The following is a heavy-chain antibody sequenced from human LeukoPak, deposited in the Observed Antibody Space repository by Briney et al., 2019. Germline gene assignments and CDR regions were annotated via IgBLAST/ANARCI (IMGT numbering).Heavy chain of an antibody. CDR2: IYHSGST. CDR1: GGSISSGGYY. CDR3: ARDVSGAPTYSSSSNFWSAFDI. D-gene: IGHD6-6*01. J-gene: IGHJ3*02. V-gene: IGHV4-30-2*01. Sequence: SQTLSLTCTVSGGSISSGGYYWSWIRQPPGKGLEWIGYIYHSGSTYYNPSLKSRVTISVDRSKNQFSLKLSSVTAADTAVYYCARDVSGAPTYSSSSNFWSAFDIWGQGTMVTVSS.